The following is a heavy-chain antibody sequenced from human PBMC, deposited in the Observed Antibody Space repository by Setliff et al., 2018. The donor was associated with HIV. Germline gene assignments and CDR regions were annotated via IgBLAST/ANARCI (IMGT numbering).Heavy chain of an antibody. Sequence: GASVKVSCKASGYTFNACYIHWVRQAPGQGLEWVGRINPNTGDTNFAQMFQDRVTMTRDTSIATAYMELKRLKSDDTAVYYCARVSEFFASGSYYNPYFDLWGQGTLVTVSS. V-gene: IGHV1-2*06. CDR1: GYTFNACY. CDR3: ARVSEFFASGSYYNPYFDL. J-gene: IGHJ4*02. D-gene: IGHD3-10*01. CDR2: INPNTGDT.